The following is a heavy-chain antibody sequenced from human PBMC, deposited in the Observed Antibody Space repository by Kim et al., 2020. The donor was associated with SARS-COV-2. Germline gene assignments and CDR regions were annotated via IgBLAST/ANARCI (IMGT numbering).Heavy chain of an antibody. D-gene: IGHD1-26*01. CDR3: AKDLVVAAS. J-gene: IGHJ4*02. CDR2: SR. V-gene: IGHV3-23*01. Sequence: SRYYADSVKGRFTVSRDNYKSTLYLQLNSLRGEDTAVYYCAKDLVVAASWGQGTLVTVSS.